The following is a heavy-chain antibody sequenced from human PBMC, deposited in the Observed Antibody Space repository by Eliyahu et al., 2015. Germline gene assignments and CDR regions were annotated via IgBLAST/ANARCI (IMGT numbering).Heavy chain of an antibody. CDR3: ARDQWSFHVAPAANDY. D-gene: IGHD2-2*01. J-gene: IGHJ4*02. V-gene: IGHV1-18*01. Sequence: QVQLVQSEAEVKKPGASVKVSCQASGXXFXXYGVTWVRQAPGQGLEWMGWISPHTGMTNYAQRLQGRVTMTTDTSTSTAYMELTSLRSDDTAVYFCARDQWSFHVAPAANDYWGQGTLITVSS. CDR1: GXXFXXYG. CDR2: ISPHTGMT.